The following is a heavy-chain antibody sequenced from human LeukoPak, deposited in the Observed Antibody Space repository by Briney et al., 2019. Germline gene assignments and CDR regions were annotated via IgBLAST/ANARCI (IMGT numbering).Heavy chain of an antibody. V-gene: IGHV1-2*02. CDR3: ASDYYYDSSGYYSP. J-gene: IGHJ5*02. CDR2: INPNSGGT. D-gene: IGHD3-22*01. Sequence: ASVKVSCKASGYTFTGYYMHWVRQAPGQGLEWMGWINPNSGGTNYAQKFQGRVTMTRDTSISTAYMELSRLRSDDTAVYYCASDYYYDSSGYYSPWGQGTLVTVSS. CDR1: GYTFTGYY.